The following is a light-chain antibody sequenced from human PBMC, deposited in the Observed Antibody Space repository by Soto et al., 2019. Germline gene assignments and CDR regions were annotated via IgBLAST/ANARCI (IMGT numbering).Light chain of an antibody. CDR2: GAS. CDR1: QSVTSN. J-gene: IGKJ3*01. Sequence: EIVMTQSPATLSVSPGERATLSCRASQSVTSNLAWYQQKPGQAPRLLIYGASTRATGIPDRFTGSGSGTHFTLTISRLEPEDFALYYCQQYTTSPFTFGPGTKVDVK. CDR3: QQYTTSPFT. V-gene: IGKV3D-15*01.